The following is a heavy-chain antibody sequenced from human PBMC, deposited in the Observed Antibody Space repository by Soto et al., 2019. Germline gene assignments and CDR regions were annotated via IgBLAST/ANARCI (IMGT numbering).Heavy chain of an antibody. V-gene: IGHV4-38-2*01. J-gene: IGHJ6*02. CDR2: IYHAGSV. Sequence: SETLSLTCAVSGYSIGSGYYWAWIRQSPGKGLEWIGSIYHAGSVYYNPSLNGRVALSMDTSKNHFSLKLTSVTAADTAVYYCDRTFDYYGMDVWGQGTPVTVSS. CDR1: GYSIGSGYY. CDR3: DRTFDYYGMDV.